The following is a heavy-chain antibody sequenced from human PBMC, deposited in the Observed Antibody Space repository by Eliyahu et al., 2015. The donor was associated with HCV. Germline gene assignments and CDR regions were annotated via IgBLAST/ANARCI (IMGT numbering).Heavy chain of an antibody. D-gene: IGHD4-23*01. J-gene: IGHJ4*02. CDR2: IYSSNXHT. CDR3: ARGFYGGNGAFDY. V-gene: IGHV3-53*01. CDR1: XFXVTTKY. Sequence: EVQLVESGGGLIQPGGSLXLSCAAXXFXVTTKYMTWVRQAPGKGLEXVSVIYSSNXHTNYADSVKGRFTISRDISENTLYLQMSSLRAEDTAVYYCARGFYGGNGAFDYWGQGALVTVSS.